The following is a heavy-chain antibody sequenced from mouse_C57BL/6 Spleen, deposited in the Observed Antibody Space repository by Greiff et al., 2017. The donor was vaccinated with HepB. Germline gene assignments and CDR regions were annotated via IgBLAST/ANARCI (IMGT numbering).Heavy chain of an antibody. CDR2: IYPGSGST. D-gene: IGHD3-2*02. J-gene: IGHJ2*01. Sequence: QVHVKQSGAELVKPGASVKMSCKASGYTFTSYWITWVKQRPGQGLEWIGDIYPGSGSTNYNEKFKSKATLTVDTSSSTAYMQLSSLTSEDSAVYYCAREVLRLQNYCDYWGQGTTLTVSS. V-gene: IGHV1-55*01. CDR3: AREVLRLQNYCDY. CDR1: GYTFTSYW.